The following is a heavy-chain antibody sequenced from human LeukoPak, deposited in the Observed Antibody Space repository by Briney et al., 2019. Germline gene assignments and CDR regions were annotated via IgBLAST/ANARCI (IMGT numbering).Heavy chain of an antibody. CDR1: GFTFSNAW. V-gene: IGHV3-15*01. J-gene: IGHJ6*03. CDR2: IKSKTDGGTT. CDR3: TTDTDFVVVPDYYYMDV. Sequence: GGSLRLSCAASGFTFSNAWMSWVRQAPGKGLEWVGRIKSKTDGGTTNYAARVKGRFTISRDDSKNTLYLQMNSLKTEDTAVYYCTTDTDFVVVPDYYYMDVWGKGTTVTVSS. D-gene: IGHD2-2*01.